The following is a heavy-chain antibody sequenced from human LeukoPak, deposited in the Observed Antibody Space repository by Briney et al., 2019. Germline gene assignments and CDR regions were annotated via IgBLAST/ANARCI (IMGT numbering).Heavy chain of an antibody. CDR2: IYYSGST. V-gene: IGHV4-59*01. J-gene: IGHJ4*02. CDR1: GGSISSYY. CDR3: ARETDYGDIGY. D-gene: IGHD4-17*01. Sequence: PSETLSLTCTVSGGSISSYYWSWIRQPPGKGLEWIGYIYYSGSTNYNPSLKSRVTISVDTSKNQFSLKLSSVTAADTAVYYCARETDYGDIGYWGQGTLVTVSS.